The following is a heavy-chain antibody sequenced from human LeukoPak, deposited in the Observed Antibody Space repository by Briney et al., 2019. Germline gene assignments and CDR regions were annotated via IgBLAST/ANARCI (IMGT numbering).Heavy chain of an antibody. CDR2: INPSGGTT. CDR3: ARPTSIIPASNIYYYYYAMDV. CDR1: GYTFTSRY. Sequence: ASVKVSCKASGYTFTSRYMHWVRQAPGQGLEWMGIINPSGGTTTYAQKFQGRVTMTRDTPTSTVYMELSSLRSEDTAVYYCARPTSIIPASNIYYYYYAMDVWGQGTTVTVSS. J-gene: IGHJ6*02. V-gene: IGHV1-46*01. D-gene: IGHD2-2*01.